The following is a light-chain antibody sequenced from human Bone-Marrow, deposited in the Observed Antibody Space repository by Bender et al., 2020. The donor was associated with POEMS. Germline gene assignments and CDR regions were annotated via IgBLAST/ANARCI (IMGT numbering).Light chain of an antibody. V-gene: IGLV3-10*01. Sequence: SYELTQPPSVSVSPGQTARITCSGDALPKKYAYWYQQKSGQAPVLVVYEDNKRPSEIPERFSGSSSGTMATLTISGAQVEDEADYYCYSTDSSGNHYVFGTGTKVTVL. CDR1: ALPKKY. J-gene: IGLJ1*01. CDR3: YSTDSSGNHYV. CDR2: EDN.